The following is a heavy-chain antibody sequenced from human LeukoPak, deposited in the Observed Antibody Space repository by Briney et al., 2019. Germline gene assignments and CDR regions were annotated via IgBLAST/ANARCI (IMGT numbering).Heavy chain of an antibody. J-gene: IGHJ4*02. Sequence: GGSLRLSCAASGFTFDDYTMHWVRQAPGKGLEWVSLISWDGGSTYYADSVKGRFTISRDNSKNSLYLQMNSLRTEDTALYYCAKDGGQLATYYDYWGQGTLVTVSS. V-gene: IGHV3-43*01. D-gene: IGHD5-24*01. CDR2: ISWDGGST. CDR3: AKDGGQLATYYDY. CDR1: GFTFDDYT.